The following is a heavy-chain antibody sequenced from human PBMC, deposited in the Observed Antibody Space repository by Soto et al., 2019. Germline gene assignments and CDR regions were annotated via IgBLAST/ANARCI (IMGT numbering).Heavy chain of an antibody. CDR1: GFTFSSYG. D-gene: IGHD3-3*02. CDR2: ISYDGSNK. CDR3: AKDNSIPDYYYYGMDV. Sequence: QPGGSLRLSCAASGFTFSSYGMHWVRQAPGKGLEWVAAISYDGSNKYYADSVKGRFTISRDNSKNTLYLQMNSLRAEDTAVYYCAKDNSIPDYYYYGMDVWGQGTTVTVSS. J-gene: IGHJ6*02. V-gene: IGHV3-30*18.